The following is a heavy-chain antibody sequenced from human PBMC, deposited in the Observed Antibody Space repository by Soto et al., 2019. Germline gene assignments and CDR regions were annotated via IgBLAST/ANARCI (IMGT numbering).Heavy chain of an antibody. CDR1: GGTFSSYT. V-gene: IGHV1-69*02. CDR2: IIPILGIA. CDR3: ARGLPMYDSSGYCID. J-gene: IGHJ4*02. Sequence: QVQLVQSGAEVKKPGSSVKVSCTASGGTFSSYTISWVRQAPGQGLEWMGRIIPILGIANYAQKFQGRVTITADKSTSTAYMELSSLRSEDTAVYYCARGLPMYDSSGYCIDWGQGTLVTVSS. D-gene: IGHD3-22*01.